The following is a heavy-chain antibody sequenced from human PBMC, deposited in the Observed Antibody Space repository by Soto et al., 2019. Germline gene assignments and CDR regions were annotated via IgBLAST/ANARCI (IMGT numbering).Heavy chain of an antibody. CDR1: GGSIISYY. CDR3: ARGGQRTLYCSGGSCYPQLYSGSYNY. CDR2: IYYSGST. Sequence: SETLSLTRTVSGGSIISYYWRWIRQPRGKGLECIGYIYYSGSTNYNPSLKSRVTISVDTSKNQFSLKLSSVTAADTAVYYCARGGQRTLYCSGGSCYPQLYSGSYNYWGQGTLVTVSS. D-gene: IGHD2-15*01. V-gene: IGHV4-59*01. J-gene: IGHJ4*02.